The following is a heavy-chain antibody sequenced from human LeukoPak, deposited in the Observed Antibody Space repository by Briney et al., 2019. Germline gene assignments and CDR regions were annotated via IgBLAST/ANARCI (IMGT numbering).Heavy chain of an antibody. CDR3: ARCLWFGESPLDY. D-gene: IGHD3-10*01. CDR1: GYTFTGYY. CDR2: INPNSGGT. Sequence: ASVKVSCKASGYTFTGYYMHWVRQAPGQGLEWMGWINPNSGGTNYAQKFQGRVTMTRDTSISTAYMGLSRLRSDDTAVYYCARCLWFGESPLDYWGQGTLVTVSS. V-gene: IGHV1-2*02. J-gene: IGHJ4*02.